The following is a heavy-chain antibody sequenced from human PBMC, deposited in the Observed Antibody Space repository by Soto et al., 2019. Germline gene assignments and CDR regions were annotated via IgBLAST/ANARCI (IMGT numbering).Heavy chain of an antibody. Sequence: ASVTVSCQASGSTFPGYYMHWVRQDTGQGLEWMGWINPNSGGTNYAQKFQGWVTMTRDTSISTAYMELSRLRSDDTAVYYCARASRVAARGGRNWLDPWGQGTLVTVSS. CDR3: ARASRVAARGGRNWLDP. D-gene: IGHD6-6*01. CDR1: GSTFPGYY. V-gene: IGHV1-2*04. CDR2: INPNSGGT. J-gene: IGHJ5*02.